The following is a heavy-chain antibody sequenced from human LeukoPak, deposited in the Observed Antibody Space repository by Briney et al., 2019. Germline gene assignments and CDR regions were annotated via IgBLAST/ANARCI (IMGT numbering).Heavy chain of an antibody. CDR2: IYYSGNS. CDR3: ARARHPNWFDP. CDR1: GGSVSSGSYY. Sequence: SETLSLTCTVSGGSVSSGSYYWSWIRQPPGRGLEWIGYIYYSGNSNYNPYLKSRVAISVDTSKNQFSLKLSSVTAADTAVYYCARARHPNWFDPWGQGILVTVSS. J-gene: IGHJ5*02. V-gene: IGHV4-61*01.